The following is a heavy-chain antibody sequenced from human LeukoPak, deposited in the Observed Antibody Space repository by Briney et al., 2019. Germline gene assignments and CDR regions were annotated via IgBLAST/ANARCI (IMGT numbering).Heavy chain of an antibody. J-gene: IGHJ2*01. V-gene: IGHV4-4*07. Sequence: WDTLFHTCTVSGGSMSHYYWSWIHQPAGKELEWIGRIYTSGSTNYNPSLKSRVTMSEDTSKKQFSLKLSSVTAADTVVYYCARLNSSWYQDWYFDLWGRGTLVTVSS. D-gene: IGHD6-13*01. CDR2: IYTSGST. CDR1: GGSMSHYY. CDR3: ARLNSSWYQDWYFDL.